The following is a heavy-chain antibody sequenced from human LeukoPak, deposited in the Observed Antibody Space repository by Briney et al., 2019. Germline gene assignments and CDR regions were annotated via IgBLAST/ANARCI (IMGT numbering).Heavy chain of an antibody. Sequence: PGGSLRLSCTASGFTFGDYYLNWVRQAPGKGLEWVGFIRGKPYGGTTEYAASVKGRFTISRDDSKNIAYLHMNSLKTEDTAVYYCARGGFDYWGQGTLVTVSS. CDR2: IRGKPYGGTT. CDR1: GFTFGDYY. V-gene: IGHV3-49*04. J-gene: IGHJ4*02. D-gene: IGHD2-15*01. CDR3: ARGGFDY.